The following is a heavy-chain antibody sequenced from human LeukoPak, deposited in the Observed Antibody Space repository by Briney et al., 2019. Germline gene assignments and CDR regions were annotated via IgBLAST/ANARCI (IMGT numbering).Heavy chain of an antibody. CDR1: GFSLSDYW. CDR3: ARWSSTSCYDY. J-gene: IGHJ4*02. V-gene: IGHV3-7*01. CDR2: INQDGSGK. D-gene: IGHD2-2*01. Sequence: SGGSLRLSCAGSGFSLSDYWMTWVRQAPGKGLEWVANINQDGSGKYYVDSVKGRFTISRDNARNSLYLQMNSLRAEDTAVYYCARWSSTSCYDYWGQGTLVTVSS.